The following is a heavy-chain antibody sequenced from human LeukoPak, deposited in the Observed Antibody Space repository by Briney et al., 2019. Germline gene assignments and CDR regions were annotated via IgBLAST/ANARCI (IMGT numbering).Heavy chain of an antibody. CDR1: GFTFSSYA. Sequence: GGSLRLSCAASGFTFSSYAMSWVRQAPGKGLEWVSAISGSGGSTYYADSVKGRSTISRDNSKNTLYLQMNSLRAEDTAVYYCAKASLYNRNGPFDYWGQGTLVTVSS. J-gene: IGHJ4*02. CDR2: ISGSGGST. D-gene: IGHD1-1*01. CDR3: AKASLYNRNGPFDY. V-gene: IGHV3-23*01.